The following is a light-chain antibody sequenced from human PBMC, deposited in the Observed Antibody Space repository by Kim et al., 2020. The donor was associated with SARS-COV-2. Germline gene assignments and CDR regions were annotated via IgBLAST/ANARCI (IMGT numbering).Light chain of an antibody. CDR2: GNS. V-gene: IGLV1-40*01. CDR3: QSYDSSLSGVV. J-gene: IGLJ2*01. CDR1: SSNIGAGYD. Sequence: QRVTSSCTGSSSNIGAGYDVHWYHQLPGTAPKLLIYGNSNRPSGVPDRFSGSKSGTSASLAITGLQAEDEADYYCQSYDSSLSGVVFGGGTQLTVL.